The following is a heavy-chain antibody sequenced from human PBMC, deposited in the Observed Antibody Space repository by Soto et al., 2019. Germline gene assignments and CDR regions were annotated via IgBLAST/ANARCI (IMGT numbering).Heavy chain of an antibody. CDR3: TRVIQGSSGCSNYSRTHL. CDR2: IQQDGGEQ. D-gene: IGHD6-19*01. V-gene: IGHV3-7*03. CDR1: GFTFSNYW. J-gene: IGHJ6*02. Sequence: GRSLRLSCAASGFTFSNYWMSCVRQAPGKGLEWVANIQQDGGEQYYVDSVKGRFTISRDNAKNSLYLQMSSLRAEDTAVYYCTRVIQGSSGCSNYSRTHLCGQRTTVTVYS.